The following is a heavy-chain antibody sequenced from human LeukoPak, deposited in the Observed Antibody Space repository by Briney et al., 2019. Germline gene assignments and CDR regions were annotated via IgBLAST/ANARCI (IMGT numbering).Heavy chain of an antibody. Sequence: ETLSLTCTVSGGSISSYYWSWVRQAPGKGLEWVANIKQDGSEKYYVDSVKGRFTISRDNAKNSLYLQMNSLRAEDTAVYYCASRGSSSWDNWFDPWGQGTLVTVSS. CDR1: GGSISSYY. CDR3: ASRGSSSWDNWFDP. J-gene: IGHJ5*02. CDR2: IKQDGSEK. V-gene: IGHV3-7*01. D-gene: IGHD6-13*01.